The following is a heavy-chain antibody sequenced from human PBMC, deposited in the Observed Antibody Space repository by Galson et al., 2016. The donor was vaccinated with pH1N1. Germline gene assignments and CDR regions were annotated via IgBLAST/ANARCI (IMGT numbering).Heavy chain of an antibody. CDR2: IARGTSVT. J-gene: IGHJ4*02. V-gene: IGHV3-11*05. Sequence: RLSCAVSGFSLNDFSMSWIRQAPGMGLQWIAYIARGTSVTVYADSVKGRFSISRDSAKNSLYLQMHSLRAKDTAIYFCARDDGGEYTGFDYDYWGQGALVTVSS. CDR1: GFSLNDFS. D-gene: IGHD5-12*01. CDR3: ARDDGGEYTGFDYDY.